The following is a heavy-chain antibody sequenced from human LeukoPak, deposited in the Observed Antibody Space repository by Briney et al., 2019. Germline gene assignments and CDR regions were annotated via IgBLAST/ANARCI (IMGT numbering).Heavy chain of an antibody. CDR1: GFTFSNYA. J-gene: IGHJ4*02. CDR3: SNGRTSSGTLQHDY. CDR2: ISGSGGST. D-gene: IGHD6-19*01. V-gene: IGHV3-23*01. Sequence: GGSLRLSCAASGFTFSNYAMSWVRQAPGKGLEWASAISGSGGSTYYADSVKGRFTISRDNSENTLYLQMNSLRAEDTALYYCSNGRTSSGTLQHDYWGQGTLVTVSS.